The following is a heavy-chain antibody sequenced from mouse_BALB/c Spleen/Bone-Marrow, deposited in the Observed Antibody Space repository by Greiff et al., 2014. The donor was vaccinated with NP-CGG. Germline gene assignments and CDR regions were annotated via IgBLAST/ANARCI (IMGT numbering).Heavy chain of an antibody. CDR2: IAPGSGST. D-gene: IGHD2-2*01. V-gene: IGHV1S41*01. Sequence: DLVKPGASVKLSCKASGYTFTNYWINWIKQRPGQGLEWIGRIAPGSGSTYYNEMFKGKTTLTVDTSSSTAYIQRSRRSGGGGDVYFCARERYGYDGWYFDVWGAGTTVTVSS. CDR3: ARERYGYDGWYFDV. CDR1: GYTFTNYW. J-gene: IGHJ1*01.